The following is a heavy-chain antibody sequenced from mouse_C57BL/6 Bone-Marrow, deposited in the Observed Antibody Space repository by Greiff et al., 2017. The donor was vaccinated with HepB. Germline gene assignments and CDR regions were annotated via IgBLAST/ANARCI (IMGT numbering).Heavy chain of an antibody. CDR2: ISNGGGST. Sequence: EVKLMESGGGLVQPGGSLKLSCAASGFTFSDYYMYWVRQTPEKRLEWVAYISNGGGSTYYPDTVKGRFTISRDNAKNTLYLEMSRLKSEDTAMYYCARQYGSGFFDYWGRGTTLTVSS. D-gene: IGHD1-1*01. CDR3: ARQYGSGFFDY. J-gene: IGHJ2*01. CDR1: GFTFSDYY. V-gene: IGHV5-12*01.